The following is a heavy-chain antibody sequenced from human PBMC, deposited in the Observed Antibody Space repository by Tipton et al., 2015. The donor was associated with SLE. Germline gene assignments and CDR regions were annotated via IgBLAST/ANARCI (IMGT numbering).Heavy chain of an antibody. CDR2: ISTGSSYI. Sequence: SLRLSCVASGFTFSSYNMNWVRQAPGKGLEWVSSISTGSSYIEYADSVKGRFTISRDNSKNTLYLQMNSLRAEDTAVYYCAKDLGSGLGDFDYWGQGTLVTVSS. V-gene: IGHV3-21*01. CDR3: AKDLGSGLGDFDY. D-gene: IGHD6-19*01. CDR1: GFTFSSYN. J-gene: IGHJ4*02.